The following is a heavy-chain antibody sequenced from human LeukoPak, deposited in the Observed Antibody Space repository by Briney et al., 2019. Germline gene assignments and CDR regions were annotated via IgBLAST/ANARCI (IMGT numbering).Heavy chain of an antibody. V-gene: IGHV3-30*18. CDR3: AKDSFDGDYPTDLDV. CDR1: GFTFSSYG. Sequence: GGSLRLSCAASGFTFSSYGMHWVRQAPGKGLEWVAVISYDGSNKYYADSVEGRFTLSRDNSKNTLYLQMNSLRAEDTAVYYCAKDSFDGDYPTDLDVWGQGTTVTVSS. CDR2: ISYDGSNK. J-gene: IGHJ6*02. D-gene: IGHD4-17*01.